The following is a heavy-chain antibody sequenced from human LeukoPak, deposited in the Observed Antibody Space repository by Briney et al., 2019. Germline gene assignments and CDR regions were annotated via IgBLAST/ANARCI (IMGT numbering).Heavy chain of an antibody. CDR2: TYSGGST. Sequence: GGSLRLSCAASGFTVSRNYMSWVSQAPGKGLEGVSATYSGGSTYYADSVKGRFTVSSDSSENTLYLQMNSLKAEDTAIYYCARAQDYCSGSTCYGYFQYWGQGTLVTVSS. CDR1: GFTVSRNY. D-gene: IGHD2-15*01. J-gene: IGHJ1*01. CDR3: ARAQDYCSGSTCYGYFQY. V-gene: IGHV3-53*01.